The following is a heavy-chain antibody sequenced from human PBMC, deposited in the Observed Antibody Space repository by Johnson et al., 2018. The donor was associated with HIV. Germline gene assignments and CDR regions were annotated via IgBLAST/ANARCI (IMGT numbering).Heavy chain of an antibody. J-gene: IGHJ3*02. CDR2: ISGSGGST. Sequence: VQVVESGGDLVQPGGSLRLSCAASGFTFSSYAMSWVRQAPGKGLEWVSAISGSGGSTNYADSVRGRFTISRDNSKNTLYLQMNSLKTEDTAVYYCTRLAGTRTGGAFDIWGQGTMVTVSS. CDR1: GFTFSSYA. D-gene: IGHD6-19*01. CDR3: TRLAGTRTGGAFDI. V-gene: IGHV3-23*04.